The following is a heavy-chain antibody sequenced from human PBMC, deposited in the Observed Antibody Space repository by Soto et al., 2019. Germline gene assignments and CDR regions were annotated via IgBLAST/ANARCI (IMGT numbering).Heavy chain of an antibody. CDR1: GYTFTEFD. D-gene: IGHD3-3*01. Sequence: QVLLVQSGADVKKPGASVKGSCKTYGYTFTEFDINWVRQDPGQGLEWMGWMNTNTGNTGYAQKFQGRVNMTRDTSISTAYMELRRLKSEDTDVYYCARVVRFFGGHAGYWGQGTLVTVAS. V-gene: IGHV1-8*01. CDR3: ARVVRFFGGHAGY. J-gene: IGHJ4*02. CDR2: MNTNTGNT.